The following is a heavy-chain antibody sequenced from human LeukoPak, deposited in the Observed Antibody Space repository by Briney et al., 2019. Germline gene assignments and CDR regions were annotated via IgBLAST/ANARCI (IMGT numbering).Heavy chain of an antibody. Sequence: GGSLRLSCAASGFTFSSYWTSWVRQAPGKGLEWVANIKKDGSEKYYVDSVKGRFTISRDNAKTSLYLQMNSLRVEDTAVYYCARDLSGVTGYTYGRGIDYWGQGTLVTVSS. CDR1: GFTFSSYW. V-gene: IGHV3-7*01. D-gene: IGHD5-18*01. CDR3: ARDLSGVTGYTYGRGIDY. CDR2: IKKDGSEK. J-gene: IGHJ4*02.